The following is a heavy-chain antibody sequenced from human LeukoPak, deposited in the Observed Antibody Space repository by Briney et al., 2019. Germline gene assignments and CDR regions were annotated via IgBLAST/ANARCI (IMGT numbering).Heavy chain of an antibody. CDR2: INSDGSST. D-gene: IGHD1-26*01. Sequence: GGSLRLSCAASGFTISSYWMHWVRQAPGKGLVWVSRINSDGSSTSYADSVKGRFTISRDNAKNTLYLQMNSLRAEDTAVYYCAREGKYSGNYYLFDYWGQGTLVTASS. J-gene: IGHJ4*02. V-gene: IGHV3-74*01. CDR3: AREGKYSGNYYLFDY. CDR1: GFTISSYW.